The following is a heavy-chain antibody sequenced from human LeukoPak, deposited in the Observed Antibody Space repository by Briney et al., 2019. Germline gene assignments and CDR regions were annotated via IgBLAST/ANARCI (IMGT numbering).Heavy chain of an antibody. CDR1: GYTFTSYD. J-gene: IGHJ4*02. CDR3: ARECARRGGGSCY. D-gene: IGHD2-15*01. Sequence: GASVKVSCKASGYTFTSYDINWVRQATGQGLEWMGWMNPNSGNTGYAQKFQGRVAMTRNTSISTAYMELSSLRSEDTAVYYCARECARRGGGSCYSGQGTLVTVSS. V-gene: IGHV1-8*01. CDR2: MNPNSGNT.